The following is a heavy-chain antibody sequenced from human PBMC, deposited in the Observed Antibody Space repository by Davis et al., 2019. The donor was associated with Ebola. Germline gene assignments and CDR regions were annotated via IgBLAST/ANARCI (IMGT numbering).Heavy chain of an antibody. CDR2: ISYDGSNK. V-gene: IGHV3-30-3*01. J-gene: IGHJ6*02. Sequence: GESLKISCAASGFTFRRYAMHWVRQAPGKGLAWVAVISYDGSNKYYADSVKGRFTISRDNSKNTLYLQMNSLRAEDTAVYYCARDRNAVLRYFGGMDVWGQGTTVTVSS. D-gene: IGHD3-9*01. CDR1: GFTFRRYA. CDR3: ARDRNAVLRYFGGMDV.